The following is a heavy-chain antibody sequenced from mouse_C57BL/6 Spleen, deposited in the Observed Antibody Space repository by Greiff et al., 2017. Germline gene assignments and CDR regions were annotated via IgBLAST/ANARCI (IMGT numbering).Heavy chain of an antibody. CDR2: INPNNGGT. J-gene: IGHJ2*01. CDR3: TRITTAVDY. D-gene: IGHD1-2*01. V-gene: IGHV1-26*01. Sequence: VQLQQSGPELVKPGASVKISCKASGYTFTDYYMNWVKQSHGKSLEWIGDINPNNGGTSYNQKFKGKATLTVDKSSSTAYMELRSLTSEDSAVYYCTRITTAVDYWGQGTTLTVSS. CDR1: GYTFTDYY.